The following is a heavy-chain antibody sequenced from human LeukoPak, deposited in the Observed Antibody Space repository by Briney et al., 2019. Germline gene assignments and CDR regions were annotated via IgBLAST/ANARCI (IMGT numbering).Heavy chain of an antibody. V-gene: IGHV4-4*07. CDR2: IYNSENA. J-gene: IGHJ4*02. CDR3: ARLSQSTSWYDDY. CDR1: GGSISGYY. Sequence: SETLSLTCSVSGGSISGYYWCWIRQPAGKGLEWIGRIYNSENANYTPSLRSRVSMSVDTSKNQFSQKLSSVTAADTAVYYCARLSQSTSWYDDYWGQGTLVTVSS. D-gene: IGHD6-13*01.